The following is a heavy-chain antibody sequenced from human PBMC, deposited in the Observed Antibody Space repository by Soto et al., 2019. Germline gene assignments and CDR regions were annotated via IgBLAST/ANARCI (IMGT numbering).Heavy chain of an antibody. J-gene: IGHJ4*02. CDR3: ARQPYDTSDYFDS. V-gene: IGHV4-39*01. CDR1: GDSINSRGYY. Sequence: SETLSLTCTVSGDSINSRGYYWAWIRQPPGKGLEWIGSMYYSGSTDYNPSLKSRVTISVDTSRIHFSLKLISVTAADTAVYYCARQPYDTSDYFDSWGQGTLVTVSS. D-gene: IGHD3-22*01. CDR2: MYYSGST.